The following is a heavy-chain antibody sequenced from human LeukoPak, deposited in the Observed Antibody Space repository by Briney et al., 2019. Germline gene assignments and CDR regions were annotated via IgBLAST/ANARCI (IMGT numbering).Heavy chain of an antibody. CDR1: GFTFSNYA. D-gene: IGHD2-21*01. J-gene: IGHJ4*02. CDR3: AKAPVTTCRGAYCYPFDY. V-gene: IGHV3-23*01. Sequence: GGSLRLSCAASGFTFSNYAMSWVRQAPGKGLEWVSGISGSGAYSYYADSVKGRFTISRDNSKNTLYLQMNSLRAEDTAVYYCAKAPVTTCRGAYCYPFDYWGQGTLVTVSS. CDR2: ISGSGAYS.